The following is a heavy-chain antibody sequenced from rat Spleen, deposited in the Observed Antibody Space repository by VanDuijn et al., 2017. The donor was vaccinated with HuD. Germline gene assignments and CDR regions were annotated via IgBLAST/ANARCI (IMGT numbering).Heavy chain of an antibody. CDR3: ARLGNSGVGNWFAY. CDR2: INYSGST. Sequence: EVQLQESGPGLVKPSQSLSLTCSVTGYSITSNYRWNWIRNFPGNKLEWLGYINYSGSTGYIPSLKSRISITRDTSKNHFFLHLNSVTTEDTATYYCARLGNSGVGNWFAYWGQGTLVTVSS. D-gene: IGHD4-4*01. J-gene: IGHJ3*01. V-gene: IGHV3-1*01. CDR1: GYSITSNY.